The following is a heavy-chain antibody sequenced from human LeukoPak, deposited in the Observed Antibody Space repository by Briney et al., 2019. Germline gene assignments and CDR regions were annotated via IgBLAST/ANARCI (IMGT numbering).Heavy chain of an antibody. J-gene: IGHJ4*02. D-gene: IGHD4-17*01. CDR2: ISGIGGST. Sequence: GGTLRLSCAASGFTFSSYAMSWVRQAPGKGLEWVSAISGIGGSTYYADSVKGRFPIPRDNSKNTLYMQMNSLRADDTAVYYCAGKGYFDYRDYEERIDYWGQGTLVTVSS. CDR1: GFTFSSYA. CDR3: AGKGYFDYRDYEERIDY. V-gene: IGHV3-23*01.